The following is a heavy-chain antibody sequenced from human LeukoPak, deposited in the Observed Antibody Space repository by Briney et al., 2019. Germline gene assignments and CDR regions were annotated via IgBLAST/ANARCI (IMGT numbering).Heavy chain of an antibody. V-gene: IGHV1-18*04. Sequence: ASVKVSCKASGYTFTSYGINWVRQAPGQGLEWMGWISAYNGNTNYAQKLQGRVTMTTDTSTSTAYMELRSLRSDDTAVYYCATANDMITFGGVIVNVDWFDPWGQGTLVTVSS. CDR1: GYTFTSYG. D-gene: IGHD3-16*02. CDR2: ISAYNGNT. J-gene: IGHJ5*02. CDR3: ATANDMITFGGVIVNVDWFDP.